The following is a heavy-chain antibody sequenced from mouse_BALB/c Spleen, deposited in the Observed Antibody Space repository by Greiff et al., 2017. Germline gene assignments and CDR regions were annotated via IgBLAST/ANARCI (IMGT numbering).Heavy chain of an antibody. D-gene: IGHD3-1*01. Sequence: LVESGAELVRPGSSVKISCKASGYAFSSYWMNWVKQRPGQGLEWIGQIYPGDGDTNYNGKFKGKATLTADKSSSTAYMQLSSLTSEDSAVYFCARGGLRFAYWGQGTLVTVSA. CDR2: IYPGDGDT. V-gene: IGHV1-80*01. CDR1: GYAFSSYW. CDR3: ARGGLRFAY. J-gene: IGHJ3*01.